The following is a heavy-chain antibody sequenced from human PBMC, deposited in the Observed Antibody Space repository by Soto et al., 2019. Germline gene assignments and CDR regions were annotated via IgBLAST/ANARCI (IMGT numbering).Heavy chain of an antibody. CDR1: GYTFTSYG. CDR3: ARALDRDFIGGTSKWFEP. Sequence: ASVKVSCKASGYTFTSYGISWVRQAPGQGLEWMGWISAYNGNTNYAQKLQGRVTMTTDTSTSTAYMELRSLRSDDTAVYYCARALDRDFIGGTSKWFEPSGQAT. J-gene: IGHJ5*02. V-gene: IGHV1-18*01. CDR2: ISAYNGNT. D-gene: IGHD2-15*01.